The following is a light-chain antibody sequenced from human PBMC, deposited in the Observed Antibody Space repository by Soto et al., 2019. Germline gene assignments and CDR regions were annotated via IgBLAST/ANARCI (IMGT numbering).Light chain of an antibody. CDR1: QSVNSN. V-gene: IGKV3-15*01. J-gene: IGKJ4*01. CDR2: RAS. Sequence: IVMTQTPVTLSLSPGEKGTLSCRASQSVNSNLAWYQQKTGQAPRLFMFRASYRATGVPARFSGSGSGKEFNLTISSLQSEDFAVYYCQQYNNWPRATFGGGTNVEIK. CDR3: QQYNNWPRAT.